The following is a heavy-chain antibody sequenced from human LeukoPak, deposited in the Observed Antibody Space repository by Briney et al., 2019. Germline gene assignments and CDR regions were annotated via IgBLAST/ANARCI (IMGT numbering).Heavy chain of an antibody. CDR3: ARSRRSSSWYWFDP. J-gene: IGHJ5*02. CDR2: IKHSGST. Sequence: SETLSLTCAVYGGSFSGCYWSWIRQPPGKGLEWIGEIKHSGSTNYNPSLKSRVTISVDTSKNQFSLKLSSVTAADTAVYYCARSRRSSSWYWFDPWGQGTLVTVSS. V-gene: IGHV4-34*01. CDR1: GGSFSGCY. D-gene: IGHD6-13*01.